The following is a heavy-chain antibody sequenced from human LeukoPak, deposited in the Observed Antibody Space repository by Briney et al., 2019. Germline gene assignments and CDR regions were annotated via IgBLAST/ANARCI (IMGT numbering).Heavy chain of an antibody. CDR2: IIPIFGTA. D-gene: IGHD4-11*01. J-gene: IGHJ5*02. Sequence: GASVKVSCKASGYTFTGYYMHWVRQAPGQGLEWMGGIIPIFGTANYAQKFQGRVTITTDESTSTAYMELSSLRSEDTAVYYCASTFNYGNWWFDPWGQGTLVTVSS. CDR1: GYTFTGYY. V-gene: IGHV1-69*05. CDR3: ASTFNYGNWWFDP.